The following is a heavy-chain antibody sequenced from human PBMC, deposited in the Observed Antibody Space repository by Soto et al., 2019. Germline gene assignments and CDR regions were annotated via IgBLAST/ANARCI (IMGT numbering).Heavy chain of an antibody. Sequence: QVQLVQSGAEVKKSGASVMVSCKASGYTFTGYYIHWVRQAPGQGLEWMGWINPNNGGTNYVQKFQGRVTMTRDTSISTAYWELRRLTSDDTAVYYCARDLPIVGTTTWDYWGQGTLVTVSS. CDR2: INPNNGGT. CDR1: GYTFTGYY. D-gene: IGHD1-26*01. V-gene: IGHV1-2*02. J-gene: IGHJ4*02. CDR3: ARDLPIVGTTTWDY.